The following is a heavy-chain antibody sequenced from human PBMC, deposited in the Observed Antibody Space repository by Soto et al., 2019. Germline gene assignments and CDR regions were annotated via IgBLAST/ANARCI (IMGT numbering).Heavy chain of an antibody. V-gene: IGHV5-51*01. CDR1: GYSFISYW. Sequence: PGESLKISCKGSGYSFISYWIGWARQMPGKGLEWMGIIYVGDSDTRYSPSFQGQVTISAGKSISTAYLQWSSLKASDTAIYYCARSLSYSGSYYGGYAFDIWGQGTMVTVSS. J-gene: IGHJ3*02. D-gene: IGHD1-26*01. CDR2: IYVGDSDT. CDR3: ARSLSYSGSYYGGYAFDI.